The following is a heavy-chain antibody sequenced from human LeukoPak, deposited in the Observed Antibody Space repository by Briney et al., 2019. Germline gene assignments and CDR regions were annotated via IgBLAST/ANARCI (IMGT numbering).Heavy chain of an antibody. CDR2: MNPNSGNT. CDR1: GYTFTSYD. V-gene: IGHV1-8*01. Sequence: WASVKVSCKASGYTFTSYDINLVRQATGQGLEWMGWMNPNSGNTGYAQKFQGRVTMTRNTSISTAYMELSSLRSEDTAVYYCARGYRMVADYDYVWGSYPGGDYWGQGTLVTVSS. D-gene: IGHD3-16*02. J-gene: IGHJ4*02. CDR3: ARGYRMVADYDYVWGSYPGGDY.